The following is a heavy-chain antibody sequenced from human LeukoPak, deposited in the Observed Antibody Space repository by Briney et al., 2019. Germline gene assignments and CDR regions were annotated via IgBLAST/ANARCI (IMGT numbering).Heavy chain of an antibody. CDR1: GFTFSSYA. CDR2: ISGSGGST. D-gene: IGHD6-19*01. Sequence: PGGSLRLSCAASGFTFSSYAMSWVRQAPGKGLEWVSAISGSGGSTYYADSVKGRFTISRDNSKNTLYLQMNSLRAEDTAVYYCAKGPDLPYPVAGTFYNYWGQGTLVTVSS. V-gene: IGHV3-23*01. J-gene: IGHJ4*02. CDR3: AKGPDLPYPVAGTFYNY.